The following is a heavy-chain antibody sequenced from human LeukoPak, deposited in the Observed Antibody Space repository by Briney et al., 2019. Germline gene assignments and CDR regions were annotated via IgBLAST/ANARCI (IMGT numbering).Heavy chain of an antibody. V-gene: IGHV3-30*03. D-gene: IGHD3-10*01. CDR3: AGSYYKNNWFDP. CDR2: ISYGGSNK. Sequence: GGPLRLSCAASGFTFSSYRMHWVRQAPGKGLEWVEVISYGGSNKYYAHSVKGRFTISRDNSKNTLYLQMNSLRAGDTAVYCCAGSYYKNNWFDPWGQGTLVTVSS. J-gene: IGHJ5*02. CDR1: GFTFSSYR.